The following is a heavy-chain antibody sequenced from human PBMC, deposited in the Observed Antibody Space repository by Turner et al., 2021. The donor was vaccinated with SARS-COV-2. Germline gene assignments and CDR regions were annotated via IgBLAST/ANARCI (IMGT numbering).Heavy chain of an antibody. D-gene: IGHD3-22*01. Sequence: QLQLQESGPGLVKPSETLSLTCTVSGGAISSSSYYWGWLRQPPGKGLEWIGSIYYSGSTYYNPSLKSRVTISVDTSKNQFSLKLSSVTAADTAVYYCARHYYDSSGFYYPDYWGQGTLVTVSS. CDR2: IYYSGST. V-gene: IGHV4-39*01. CDR1: GGAISSSSYY. J-gene: IGHJ4*02. CDR3: ARHYYDSSGFYYPDY.